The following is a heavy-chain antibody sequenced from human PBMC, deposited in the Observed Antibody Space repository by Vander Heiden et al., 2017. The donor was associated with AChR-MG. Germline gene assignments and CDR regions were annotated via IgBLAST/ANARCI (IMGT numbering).Heavy chain of an antibody. V-gene: IGHV3-23*01. D-gene: IGHD3-10*01. CDR1: GLTFGDYA. CDR2: ISGTTTST. J-gene: IGHJ1*01. CDR3: VKGRSSGSYFNGGYFEH. Sequence: EVELLESGGGLAVPGRSLRPSCSVSGLTFGDYALSWVRQAPGRGREWISAISGTTTSTDYADAVKGRFISSRDNSKGVLYLQMGSLSAGDTAIYYCVKGRSSGSYFNGGYFEHWGQGTLVTVSS.